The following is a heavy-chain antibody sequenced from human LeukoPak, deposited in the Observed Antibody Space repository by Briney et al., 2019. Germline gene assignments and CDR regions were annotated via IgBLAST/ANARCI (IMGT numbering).Heavy chain of an antibody. J-gene: IGHJ3*02. Sequence: SETLSLTCAVYGGSFSGYYWSWVRQPPGKGLEWVGEINHSGSTNYNPSLKSRVTISVDTSKNQFSLKLSSVTAADTAVYYCARGCRRGLLWCGELFAFDIWGQGTMVTVSS. CDR1: GGSFSGYY. D-gene: IGHD3-10*01. CDR2: INHSGST. V-gene: IGHV4-34*01. CDR3: ARGCRRGLLWCGELFAFDI.